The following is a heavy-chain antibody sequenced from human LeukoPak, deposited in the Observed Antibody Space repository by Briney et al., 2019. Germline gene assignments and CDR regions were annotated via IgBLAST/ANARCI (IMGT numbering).Heavy chain of an antibody. D-gene: IGHD1-26*01. CDR3: ASLRFSAAYYADY. V-gene: IGHV3-30*03. CDR2: ISYDGRNT. J-gene: IGHJ4*02. CDR1: GFTFRNYG. Sequence: GGSLRLSCAASGFTFRNYGMHWVRQAPGKGLEWVAIISYDGRNTFYADSVKGRFTISRDNSKNTLFLRMNSLRAEDTAMYYCASLRFSAAYYADYWGQGTLVTVSS.